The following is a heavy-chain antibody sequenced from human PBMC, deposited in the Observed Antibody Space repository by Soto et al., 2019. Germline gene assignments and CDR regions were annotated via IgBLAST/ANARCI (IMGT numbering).Heavy chain of an antibody. CDR1: GITISNYP. V-gene: IGHV3-23*01. D-gene: IGHD3-22*01. Sequence: EVQLLESGGGLVQPGGSLRLSCAASGITISNYPMSWVRQAPGKGLDWVSGISGSGDRTYYADSAKGRFTISKDISRNSLFLQLDRLGVEDTAVYFCVKDDGGYPSTAPHWGQGTLVTVSS. CDR2: ISGSGDRT. J-gene: IGHJ4*02. CDR3: VKDDGGYPSTAPH.